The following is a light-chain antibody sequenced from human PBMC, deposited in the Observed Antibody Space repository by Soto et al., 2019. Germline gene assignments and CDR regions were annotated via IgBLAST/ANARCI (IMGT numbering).Light chain of an antibody. V-gene: IGLV4-69*01. CDR1: SGHSSYA. Sequence: QLVLTQSPSASASLGASVKLTCTLSSGHSSYAIAWHQQQPEKGPRYLIKLNSDGSHSKGDGIPDRFSGSSSGAERYLTISSLQSEDEADNYCQTWGTGIQVFGGGTKLTVL. J-gene: IGLJ2*01. CDR2: LNSDGSH. CDR3: QTWGTGIQV.